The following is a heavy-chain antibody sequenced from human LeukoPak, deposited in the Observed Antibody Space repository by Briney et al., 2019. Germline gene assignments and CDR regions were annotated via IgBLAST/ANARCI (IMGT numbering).Heavy chain of an antibody. CDR2: IYYSGST. CDR3: ARGGGGYSYGYDY. J-gene: IGHJ4*02. D-gene: IGHD5-18*01. CDR1: GGSISTYH. V-gene: IGHV4-59*01. Sequence: PSETLSLTCTVSGGSISTYHWSWIRQPPGKGLEWIGYIYYSGSTNYNPSLKSRVTISVDTSKNQFSLKLSSVTAADTAVYYCARGGGGYSYGYDYWGQGTLVTVSS.